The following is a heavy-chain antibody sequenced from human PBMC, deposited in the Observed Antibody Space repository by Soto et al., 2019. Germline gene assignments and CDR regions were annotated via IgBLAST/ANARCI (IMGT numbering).Heavy chain of an antibody. Sequence: QVRLVQSGAEVKKPGSSVKVSCKASGGTFSSYAISWVRQAPGQGLEWMGGIIPIFGTANYAQKFQGRVTITADESTSTAYMELSSLRSEDTAVYYCAREYSSSGWGVRGVYYFDYWGQGTLVTVSS. CDR3: AREYSSSGWGVRGVYYFDY. CDR2: IIPIFGTA. D-gene: IGHD6-6*01. CDR1: GGTFSSYA. V-gene: IGHV1-69*01. J-gene: IGHJ4*02.